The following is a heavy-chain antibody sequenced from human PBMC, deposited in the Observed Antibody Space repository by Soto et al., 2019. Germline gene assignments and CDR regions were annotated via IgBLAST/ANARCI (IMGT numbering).Heavy chain of an antibody. CDR3: ARGPPEVYAIENPYYYGMDV. CDR1: GYTFTGYY. CDR2: INPNSGGT. V-gene: IGHV1-2*02. J-gene: IGHJ6*02. Sequence: ASVKVSCKASGYTFTGYYMHWVRQAPGQGLEWMGWINPNSGGTNYAQKFQGRVTMTRDTSISTAYMELSRLRSDDMAVYYCARGPPEVYAIENPYYYGMDVWGQGTTVTVSS. D-gene: IGHD2-8*01.